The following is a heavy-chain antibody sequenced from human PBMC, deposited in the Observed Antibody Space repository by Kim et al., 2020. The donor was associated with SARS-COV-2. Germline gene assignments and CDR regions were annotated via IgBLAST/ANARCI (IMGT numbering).Heavy chain of an antibody. CDR2: ISAYNGNT. CDR3: ARDSGASAPVIAGFSRYYYYGMDV. J-gene: IGHJ6*02. CDR1: GYTFTSYG. V-gene: IGHV1-18*04. D-gene: IGHD3-10*01. Sequence: ASVKVSCKASGYTFTSYGISWVRQAPGQGLEWMGWISAYNGNTNYAQKLQGRVTMTTDTSTSTAYMELRSLRSDDTAVYYCARDSGASAPVIAGFSRYYYYGMDVWGQGTTVTVSS.